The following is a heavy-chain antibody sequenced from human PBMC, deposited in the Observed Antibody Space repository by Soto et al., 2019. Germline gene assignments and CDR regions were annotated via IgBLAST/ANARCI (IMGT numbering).Heavy chain of an antibody. Sequence: QVQLVESGGGVVQPGRSMRLSCAASEFTFSSYGIHWVRQAPGKGLEWVADISYDGSNKYYADSVKGRFTISRDNSKNTVYLQMNSLRVEDTAVFYCAKESTSGWSAAGPFDYWGQGTLVTVSS. D-gene: IGHD6-19*01. CDR2: ISYDGSNK. J-gene: IGHJ4*02. CDR1: EFTFSSYG. CDR3: AKESTSGWSAAGPFDY. V-gene: IGHV3-30*18.